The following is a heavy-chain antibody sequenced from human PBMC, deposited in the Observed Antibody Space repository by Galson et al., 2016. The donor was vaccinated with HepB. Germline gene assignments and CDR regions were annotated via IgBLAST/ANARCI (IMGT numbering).Heavy chain of an antibody. CDR2: IKSYTDGGTT. CDR1: GFTFSRAW. Sequence: SLRLSCAASGFTFSRAWMSWVRQAPGKGLEWVGRIKSYTDGGTTEYAAPMKGRFTFSRDESNNRLYLQMNSLKTEDTAVYYCTTSSTRGYTYGPSAYWGRGTLVAVSS. V-gene: IGHV3-15*01. CDR3: TTSSTRGYTYGPSAY. J-gene: IGHJ4*02. D-gene: IGHD5-18*01.